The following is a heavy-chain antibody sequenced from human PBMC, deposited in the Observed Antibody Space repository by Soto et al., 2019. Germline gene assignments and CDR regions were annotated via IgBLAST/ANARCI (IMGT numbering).Heavy chain of an antibody. Sequence: GSLRLSCAASGFTFSSYGMHWVRQAPGKGLEWVAVISYDGGNKYYADSVKGRFTISRDNSKNTLYLQMNSLRAEDTAVYYCAKSSDSSGYYQQTYYFDYWGQGTLVTVSS. D-gene: IGHD3-22*01. CDR1: GFTFSSYG. V-gene: IGHV3-30*18. J-gene: IGHJ4*02. CDR3: AKSSDSSGYYQQTYYFDY. CDR2: ISYDGGNK.